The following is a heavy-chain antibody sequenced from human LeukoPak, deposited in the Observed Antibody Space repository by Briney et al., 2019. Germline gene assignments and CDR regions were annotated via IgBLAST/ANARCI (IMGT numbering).Heavy chain of an antibody. V-gene: IGHV4-39*01. CDR3: ARQKYYYGSGSYYPGNFDY. J-gene: IGHJ4*02. CDR1: GGSISSSSYY. CDR2: IYYSGST. D-gene: IGHD3-10*01. Sequence: SETLSLTCTVSGGSISSSSYYWGWIRQPPGKGLEWIGSIYYSGSTYYNPSLKSRVTISVDTPKNQFSLKLSSVTAADTAVYYCARQKYYYGSGSYYPGNFDYWGQGTLVTVSS.